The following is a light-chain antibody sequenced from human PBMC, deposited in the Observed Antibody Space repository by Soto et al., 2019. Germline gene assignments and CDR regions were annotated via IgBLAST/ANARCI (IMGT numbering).Light chain of an antibody. V-gene: IGKV1-5*03. CDR3: QHYNNYSG. CDR2: KAS. Sequence: DIQMTQSPSTLSASVGDRVTFTCRASQSIGNWLAWYQQKPGKAPKLLIYKASNLESGVPSRFSGSGSGTELTLTISNLQPDDFATYYCQHYNNYSGFGQGTKLEIK. J-gene: IGKJ2*03. CDR1: QSIGNW.